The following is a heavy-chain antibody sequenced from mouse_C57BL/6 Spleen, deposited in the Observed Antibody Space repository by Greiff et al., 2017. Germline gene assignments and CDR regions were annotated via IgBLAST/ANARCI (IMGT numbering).Heavy chain of an antibody. D-gene: IGHD1-1*01. J-gene: IGHJ1*03. CDR1: GFTFSSYA. V-gene: IGHV5-9-1*02. CDR3: TRDYYYGSSPRYFDV. Sequence: EVQLVESGEGLVKPGGSLKLSCAASGFTFSSYAMSWVRQTPEKRLEWVAYISSGGDYIYYADTVKGRFTISRDNARNTLYLQMSSLKSEDTAMYYCTRDYYYGSSPRYFDVWGTGTTVTVSS. CDR2: ISSGGDYI.